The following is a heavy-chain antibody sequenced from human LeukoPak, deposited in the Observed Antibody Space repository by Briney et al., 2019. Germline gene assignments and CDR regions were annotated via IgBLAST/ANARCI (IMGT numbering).Heavy chain of an antibody. Sequence: GRAVPLSCAASGFTFSSYSMNWVRQAPGKGLEWVSYISSSSSTIYYADSVKGRFTISRDNAKNSLYLQMNSLRAEDTAVYYCARDAVWGYYDSSGNYPLDYWGKGTLVTVSS. J-gene: IGHJ4*02. CDR3: ARDAVWGYYDSSGNYPLDY. CDR1: GFTFSSYS. D-gene: IGHD3-22*01. CDR2: ISSSSSTI. V-gene: IGHV3-48*01.